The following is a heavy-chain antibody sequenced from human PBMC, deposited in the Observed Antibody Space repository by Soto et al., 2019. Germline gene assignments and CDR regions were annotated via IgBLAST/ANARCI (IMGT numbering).Heavy chain of an antibody. Sequence: ASVTVSCKASGGTFSSYAISWVRQAPGQGLEWMGGIIPIFGTANYAQKFQGRVTITADESTSTAYMELSSLISEDTAVYYCARGQNIADRRAKPLFKFNSWGKG. CDR2: IIPIFGTA. J-gene: IGHJ4*02. V-gene: IGHV1-69*13. CDR3: ARGQNIADRRAKPLFKFNS. CDR1: GGTFSSYA. D-gene: IGHD1-26*01.